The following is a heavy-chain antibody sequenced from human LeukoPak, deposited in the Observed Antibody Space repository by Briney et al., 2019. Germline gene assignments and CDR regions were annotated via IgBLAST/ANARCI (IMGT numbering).Heavy chain of an antibody. Sequence: GASVKVSYKASGYTFTSFGISWVRQAPGQGLEWMGWISAYNGNTNYAQKLQGRVTMTTDTSTSTAYMELRSLRSDDTVVYYCASTVYYYDSSSYYVVDQYYFDYWGQGTLVTVSS. CDR1: GYTFTSFG. V-gene: IGHV1-18*01. CDR2: ISAYNGNT. CDR3: ASTVYYYDSSSYYVVDQYYFDY. D-gene: IGHD3-22*01. J-gene: IGHJ4*02.